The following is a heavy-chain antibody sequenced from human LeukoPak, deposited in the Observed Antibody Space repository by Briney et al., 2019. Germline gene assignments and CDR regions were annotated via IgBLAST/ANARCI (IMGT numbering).Heavy chain of an antibody. V-gene: IGHV4-59*01. CDR2: IYYSGST. Sequence: SETLSLTCTVSGGSISSYYWSWIRQPPGKGLEWIGYIYYSGSTNYNPSLKSRVTISVDTSKNQFSLKLSSVTAADTAVYYCARGSDFRDYWGQGTLVTVSS. J-gene: IGHJ4*02. CDR3: ARGSDFRDY. D-gene: IGHD3-3*01. CDR1: GGSISSYY.